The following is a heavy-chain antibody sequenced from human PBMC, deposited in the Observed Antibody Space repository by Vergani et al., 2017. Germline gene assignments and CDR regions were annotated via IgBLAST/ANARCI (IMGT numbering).Heavy chain of an antibody. CDR1: GFTFSSYG. J-gene: IGHJ3*02. V-gene: IGHV3-33*01. Sequence: QVQLLESGGGVVQPGRSLRLSCAASGFTFSSYGMHWVRQAPGKGLEWVAVIWYDGSNKYYADSVKGRFTISRDNSKNTLYLQMNSLRAEDTAVYYCARRSSSHDAFDIWGQGTMVTVSS. CDR2: IWYDGSNK. D-gene: IGHD6-6*01. CDR3: ARRSSSHDAFDI.